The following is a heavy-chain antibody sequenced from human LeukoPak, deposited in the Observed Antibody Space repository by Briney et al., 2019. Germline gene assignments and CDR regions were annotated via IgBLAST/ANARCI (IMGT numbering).Heavy chain of an antibody. CDR2: IYYSGST. V-gene: IGHV4-59*01. J-gene: IGHJ4*02. D-gene: IGHD5-12*01. CDR1: GGSISSYF. Sequence: PSETLSLTCTVSGGSISSYFWSWVRQPPGKGLEWIGYIYYSGSTNYNPSLKSRVTISVDTSKNQCSLKLASVTTADTAVYYCARDRWLGYWGQGTLVTVSS. CDR3: ARDRWLGY.